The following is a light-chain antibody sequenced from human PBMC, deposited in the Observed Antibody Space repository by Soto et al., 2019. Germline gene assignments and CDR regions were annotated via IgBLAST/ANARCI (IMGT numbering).Light chain of an antibody. CDR2: ASS. J-gene: IGKJ3*01. Sequence: AIQMTQSPSSLSASIGDRVTITCRASQGIRNDLGWYQQKPGKAPKVLIYASSNLHSGVPSRFSGSGSGTDFTLTISSLQPEDFAVYYCQQYGSSPLFTFGPGTKVDIK. CDR3: QQYGSSPLFT. CDR1: QGIRND. V-gene: IGKV1-6*01.